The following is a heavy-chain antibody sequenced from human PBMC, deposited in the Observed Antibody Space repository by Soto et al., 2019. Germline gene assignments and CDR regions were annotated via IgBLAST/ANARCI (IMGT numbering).Heavy chain of an antibody. CDR1: GYTFTSFV. V-gene: IGHV1-18*01. CDR3: ARAYFGVVPAAAYIAP. D-gene: IGHD6-25*01. J-gene: IGHJ5*02. CDR2: ISASNGDT. Sequence: QVQLVQSGAEVKKPGASVKVSCKASGYTFTSFVISWVRQAPGQGLEWMGWISASNGDTNSAEKFQGTFNMAADLSTNTADMEFRGLRSDATALSYCARAYFGVVPAAAYIAPGGQGTRVPVSS.